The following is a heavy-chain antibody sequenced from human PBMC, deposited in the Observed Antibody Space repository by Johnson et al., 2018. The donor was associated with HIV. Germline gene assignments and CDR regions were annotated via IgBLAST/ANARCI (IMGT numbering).Heavy chain of an antibody. CDR1: GFTFDDFA. Sequence: VQLVESGGGLVQPGRSLRLSCAASGFTFDDFAMHWVRQAPGKGLEWVSGIDWNGGRHGYVDSVKGRFTISRDNAKNSLYMEMKNLRAEDTALYYCARQQYYDSSGQGGGLDIWGQGTMVTVSS. CDR3: ARQQYYDSSGQGGGLDI. J-gene: IGHJ3*02. D-gene: IGHD3-22*01. CDR2: IDWNGGRH. V-gene: IGHV3-9*01.